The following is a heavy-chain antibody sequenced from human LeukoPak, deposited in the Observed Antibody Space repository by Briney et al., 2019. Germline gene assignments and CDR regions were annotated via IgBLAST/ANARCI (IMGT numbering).Heavy chain of an antibody. J-gene: IGHJ6*03. CDR3: ARLGLPIYYYYMDV. D-gene: IGHD2-15*01. V-gene: IGHV1-2*02. CDR1: GYTFTGYY. Sequence: ASVKVSCKASGYTFTGYYMHWVRQAPGQGLEWMGWINPNSGGTNYAQRLQDRVTMTTDTSTSTAYMELRSLRSDDTAVYYCARLGLPIYYYYMDVWGKGTTVTVSS. CDR2: INPNSGGT.